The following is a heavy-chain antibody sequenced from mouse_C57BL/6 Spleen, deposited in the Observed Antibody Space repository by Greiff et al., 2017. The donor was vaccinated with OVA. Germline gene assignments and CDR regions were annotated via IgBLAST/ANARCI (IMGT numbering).Heavy chain of an antibody. CDR3: TRWRDYGYAMDY. Sequence: VQLVESGAELVRPGASVTLSCKASGYTFTDYEMHWVKQTPVHGLEWIGAIDPETGGTAYNQKFKGKAILTADKSSSTAYMELRSLTSEDSAVYYCTRWRDYGYAMDYWGQGTSVTVSS. CDR1: GYTFTDYE. CDR2: IDPETGGT. V-gene: IGHV1-15*01. D-gene: IGHD2-4*01. J-gene: IGHJ4*01.